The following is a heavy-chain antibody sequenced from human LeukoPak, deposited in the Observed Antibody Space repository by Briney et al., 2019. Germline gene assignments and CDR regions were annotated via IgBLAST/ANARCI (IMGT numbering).Heavy chain of an antibody. CDR2: ISSNGGST. CDR3: ARVPRVLTGYYDY. Sequence: LGGSLRLSCAASGFTFSTYAMHWVRQAPGKGLEYVSAISSNGGSTYYANSVKGRFTISRDNSKNTLYLQMGSLRTEDMAVYYCARVPRVLTGYYDYWGQGTLVTVSS. V-gene: IGHV3-64*01. J-gene: IGHJ4*02. D-gene: IGHD3-9*01. CDR1: GFTFSTYA.